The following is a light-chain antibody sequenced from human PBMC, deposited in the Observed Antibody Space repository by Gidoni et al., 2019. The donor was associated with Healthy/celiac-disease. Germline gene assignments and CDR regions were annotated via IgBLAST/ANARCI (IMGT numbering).Light chain of an antibody. V-gene: IGKV1-39*01. CDR2: DAS. J-gene: IGKJ2*04. CDR1: QSISSY. Sequence: DIQMTQSPSSLSASVGDRVTITCRASQSISSYLNWYQQKPGKAPKLLIYDASSLQSGVPSRFSGSGSGTDFTLTISSLQPEDFATYYCQQSYSTPQSSFGQGTKLEIK. CDR3: QQSYSTPQSS.